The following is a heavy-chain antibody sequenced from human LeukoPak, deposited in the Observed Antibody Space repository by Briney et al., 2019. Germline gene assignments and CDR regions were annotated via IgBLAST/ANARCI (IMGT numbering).Heavy chain of an antibody. CDR2: IYYSGST. J-gene: IGHJ4*02. D-gene: IGHD2-2*01. Sequence: PSETLSLTCTVSGGSISSGSYYWSWIRQHPGKGLEWIGYIYYSGSTNYNPSLKSRVTMSLDTSKNQFSLNLNSVSAADTAVYYCARVPCTSANCYWSLDYWGQGTLVTVSS. CDR3: ARVPCTSANCYWSLDY. CDR1: GGSISSGSYY. V-gene: IGHV4-61*01.